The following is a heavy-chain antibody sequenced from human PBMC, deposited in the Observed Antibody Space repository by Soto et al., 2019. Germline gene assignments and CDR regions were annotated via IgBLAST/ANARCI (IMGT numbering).Heavy chain of an antibody. CDR2: IYYSGST. CDR3: ARGLRNIVATIGSFYYFDY. Sequence: SETLSLTCTVSGGSISSISYYWGWIRQPPGKGLEWLGSIYYSGSTYYNPSLKSRVTISVDTSKNQFSLKLSSVTAADMAVYYCARGLRNIVATIGSFYYFDYWGQGTLVTVSS. J-gene: IGHJ4*02. V-gene: IGHV4-39*01. D-gene: IGHD5-12*01. CDR1: GGSISSISYY.